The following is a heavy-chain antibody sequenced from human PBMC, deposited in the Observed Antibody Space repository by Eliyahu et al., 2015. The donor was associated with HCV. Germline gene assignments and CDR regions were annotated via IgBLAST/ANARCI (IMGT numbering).Heavy chain of an antibody. J-gene: IGHJ5*02. D-gene: IGHD1-26*01. CDR2: TIPMFGTA. Sequence: QVQLVQSGAEVKKPGSSVKVSCKASGGTFSNYAISWVRQAPGQGLEWMGETIPMFGTANYAQKFQGRVTLTADASTGTAYMELRSLRSEDTAVYYCAREYSGSAGPWFDPWGQGTLVTVSS. V-gene: IGHV1-69*01. CDR1: GGTFSNYA. CDR3: AREYSGSAGPWFDP.